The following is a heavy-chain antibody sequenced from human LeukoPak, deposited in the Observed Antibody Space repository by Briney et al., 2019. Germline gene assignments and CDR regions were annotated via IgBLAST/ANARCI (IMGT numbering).Heavy chain of an antibody. CDR3: ARIYYYDSSGYYLGPFDY. CDR1: GYTFTGYY. CDR2: INPNSGGT. D-gene: IGHD3-22*01. V-gene: IGHV1-2*02. Sequence: GASVKVSCKASGYTFTGYYMHWVRQAPGQGLEWMGWINPNSGGTNYAQKFQGRVTMTRDTSISTAYMELSRLRSDDTAVYYCARIYYYDSSGYYLGPFDYWGQGTLVTVSS. J-gene: IGHJ4*02.